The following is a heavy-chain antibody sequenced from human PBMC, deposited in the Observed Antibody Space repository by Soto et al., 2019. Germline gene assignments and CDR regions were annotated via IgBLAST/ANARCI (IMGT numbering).Heavy chain of an antibody. Sequence: SETLSLTCAVSGGSISSGGYSWSWIRQPPGQGLEWIGYLYYGGTTYSNPSLKSRVSISGDWSKNQFSLKLNSVTAADTAVYYCARAFTSMSLFDYWGPGTLVTVSS. J-gene: IGHJ4*02. CDR2: LYYGGTT. CDR1: GGSISSGGYS. D-gene: IGHD5-18*01. CDR3: ARAFTSMSLFDY. V-gene: IGHV4-30-2*01.